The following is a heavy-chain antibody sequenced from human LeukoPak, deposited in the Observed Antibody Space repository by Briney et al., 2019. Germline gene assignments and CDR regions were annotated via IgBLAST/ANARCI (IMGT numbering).Heavy chain of an antibody. V-gene: IGHV1-8*01. CDR2: MNPNSGNT. Sequence: ASVKVSCKASGYTFTSYDINWVRQATGQGLEWMGWMNPNSGNTGYAQKFQGRVTMTRNTSISTAYKELSSLRSEDTAVYYCATRPTEYCSSTSCFWTNYYYYYYGMDVWGQGTTVTVSS. D-gene: IGHD2-2*01. CDR1: GYTFTSYD. CDR3: ATRPTEYCSSTSCFWTNYYYYYYGMDV. J-gene: IGHJ6*02.